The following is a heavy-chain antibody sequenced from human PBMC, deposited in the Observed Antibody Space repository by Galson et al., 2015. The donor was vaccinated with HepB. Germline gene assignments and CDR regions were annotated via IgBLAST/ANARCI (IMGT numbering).Heavy chain of an antibody. J-gene: IGHJ4*02. CDR2: IVVGSGNT. Sequence: SVKVSCKASGFTFTSSAVQWVRQARGQRLEWIGWIVVGSGNTNYAQKFQERVTITRDMSTSTAYMELSSLRSEDTAVYYCAAYEVDGLAAAGPFDYWGQGTLVTVSS. CDR1: GFTFTSSA. CDR3: AAYEVDGLAAAGPFDY. V-gene: IGHV1-58*01. D-gene: IGHD6-13*01.